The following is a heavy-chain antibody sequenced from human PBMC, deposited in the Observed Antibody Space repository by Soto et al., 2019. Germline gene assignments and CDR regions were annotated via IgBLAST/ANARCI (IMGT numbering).Heavy chain of an antibody. Sequence: SETLSLTCTVSGGSISSYYWSWIRQPPGKGLEWIGYIYYSGSTNYNPSLKSRVTIPVDTSKNQFSLKLSSVTAADTAVYYCARTRITMAPHFDYWGQGTLVTVSS. CDR3: ARTRITMAPHFDY. CDR2: IYYSGST. V-gene: IGHV4-59*01. D-gene: IGHD3-10*01. J-gene: IGHJ4*02. CDR1: GGSISSYY.